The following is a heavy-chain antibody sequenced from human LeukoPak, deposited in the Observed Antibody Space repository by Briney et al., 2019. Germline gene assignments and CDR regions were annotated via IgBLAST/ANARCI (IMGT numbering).Heavy chain of an antibody. D-gene: IGHD1-26*01. Sequence: GGSLRLSCAASGFTLSDSAIHWVRQASGKALEWVGLIDRPAKSYATAYGASVGGRFTISRDDSKNTAYLQMDSLKTEDTALYYCTRDRGTYNWLDPWGQGTLVTVSS. V-gene: IGHV3-73*01. CDR1: GFTLSDSA. J-gene: IGHJ5*02. CDR2: IDRPAKSYAT. CDR3: TRDRGTYNWLDP.